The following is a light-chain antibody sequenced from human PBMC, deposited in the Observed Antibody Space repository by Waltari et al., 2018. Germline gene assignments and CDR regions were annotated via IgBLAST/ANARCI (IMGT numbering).Light chain of an antibody. V-gene: IGLV4-69*01. CDR1: SGPSRYA. J-gene: IGLJ3*02. CDR2: VNSDGSH. Sequence: QLMLTQSPSASASLGASVKLTCTLSSGPSRYAIAWHQQQPEKGPRYLMKVNSDGSHIKGDGIPDRFSGSSSGAERYLTISSLQSEDEADYYCQTGGFGIWVFGGGTKLTVL. CDR3: QTGGFGIWV.